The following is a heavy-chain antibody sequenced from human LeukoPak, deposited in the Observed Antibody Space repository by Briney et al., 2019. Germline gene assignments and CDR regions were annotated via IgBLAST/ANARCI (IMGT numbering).Heavy chain of an antibody. D-gene: IGHD6-19*01. CDR3: AGDKTTGGWYEFDY. Sequence: GSLRLSCAASGFTVSSNYTSWVRQAPGKGLEWVSVIYSGGSTYYADSVKGRFTISRDTSKNTVSLQMNSLRAEDTAVYYCAGDKTTGGWYEFDYWGQGTLVTVSS. CDR1: GFTVSSNY. V-gene: IGHV3-53*01. CDR2: IYSGGST. J-gene: IGHJ4*02.